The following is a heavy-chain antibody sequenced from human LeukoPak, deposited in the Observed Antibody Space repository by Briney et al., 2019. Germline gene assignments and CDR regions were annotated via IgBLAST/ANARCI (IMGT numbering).Heavy chain of an antibody. CDR3: ARGGHYDILTGYYRPSSVAFDI. J-gene: IGHJ3*02. D-gene: IGHD3-9*01. V-gene: IGHV3-33*01. CDR2: IWYDGSNK. CDR1: GFTFSSSG. Sequence: PGGSLRLSCAASGFTFSSSGMHWVRQAPGKGLEWEAVIWYDGSNKYYADSVKGRFNISRDNSKNTLSLQMNSLRAEDTAVYYCARGGHYDILTGYYRPSSVAFDIWGQGTMVTVSS.